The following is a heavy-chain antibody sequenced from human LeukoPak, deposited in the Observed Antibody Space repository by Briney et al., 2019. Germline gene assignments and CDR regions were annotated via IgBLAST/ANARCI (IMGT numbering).Heavy chain of an antibody. D-gene: IGHD2-15*01. CDR2: NYHGGTT. V-gene: IGHV4-59*01. Sequence: SETLSLTCTVSGGSISSYYWSWIRQPPGKRLEWIGYNYHGGTTNYNPSLKGRTTISVDMSRNQFSLRMTSVTAADTAVYYCARALLRGGGPTYDYWGQGTLVAVAS. J-gene: IGHJ4*02. CDR3: ARALLRGGGPTYDY. CDR1: GGSISSYY.